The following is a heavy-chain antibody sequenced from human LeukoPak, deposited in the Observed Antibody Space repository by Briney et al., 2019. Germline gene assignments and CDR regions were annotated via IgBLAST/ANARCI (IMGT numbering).Heavy chain of an antibody. Sequence: SETLSLTCAVYGGSFSGYYWSWIRQPPGKGLEWIGEINHSGSTNYNPSLKSRVTISVDTSKNQFSLKLSSVTAADTAVYYCARRRPSYYDILTGYSTGGEFDYWGQGTLVTVSS. J-gene: IGHJ4*02. D-gene: IGHD3-9*01. CDR1: GGSFSGYY. V-gene: IGHV4-34*01. CDR2: INHSGST. CDR3: ARRRPSYYDILTGYSTGGEFDY.